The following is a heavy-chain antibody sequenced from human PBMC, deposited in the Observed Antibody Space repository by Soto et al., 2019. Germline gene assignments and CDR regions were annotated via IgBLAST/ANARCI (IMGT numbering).Heavy chain of an antibody. CDR2: ISYDGSNK. D-gene: IGHD6-13*01. V-gene: IGHV3-30*18. J-gene: IGHJ5*02. Sequence: GGSLRLSCAASGFTFSSYGMHWVRQAPGKGLEWVAVISYDGSNKYYADNVKGRITISRDNSKNTLNLQMNSLRAEDKTMYYCANSVYSSSWYWFDPWGQGTLVTVSS. CDR1: GFTFSSYG. CDR3: ANSVYSSSWYWFDP.